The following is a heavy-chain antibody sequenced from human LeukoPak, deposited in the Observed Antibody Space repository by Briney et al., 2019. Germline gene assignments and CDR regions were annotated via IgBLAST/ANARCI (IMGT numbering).Heavy chain of an antibody. CDR1: GGSISSSNW. D-gene: IGHD1-26*01. CDR2: IYNSGNT. V-gene: IGHV4-4*02. J-gene: IGHJ3*02. Sequence: SGTLSLTCAVSGGSISSSNWWRWVRQPPGKGLEWVGEIYNSGNTNYNPALKSRVTISVDKSKNQFSLKLNSVTAAYTAVYYCARGRGNFYAFYIWGQGTMVTVSS. CDR3: ARGRGNFYAFYI.